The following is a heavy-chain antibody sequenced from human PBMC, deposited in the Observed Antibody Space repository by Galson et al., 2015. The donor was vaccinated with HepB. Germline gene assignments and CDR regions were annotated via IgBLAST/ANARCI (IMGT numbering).Heavy chain of an antibody. CDR3: AKVATLGATPHYFDY. J-gene: IGHJ4*02. CDR2: LSVNGDIS. CDR1: GFTFTRYT. D-gene: IGHD3-16*01. Sequence: SLRLSCAASGFTFTRYTMGWVRQAPGKGLKWVSSLSVNGDISYYEDSVKGRFTISRDNSKKVVYLQMNGLRAEDTAVYYCAKVATLGATPHYFDYLGQGTLVTVSS. V-gene: IGHV3-23*01.